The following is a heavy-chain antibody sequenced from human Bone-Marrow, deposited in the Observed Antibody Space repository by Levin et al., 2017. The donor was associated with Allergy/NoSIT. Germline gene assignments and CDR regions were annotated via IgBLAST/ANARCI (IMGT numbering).Heavy chain of an antibody. CDR3: ASPGGGVAVTETFAI. V-gene: IGHV4-39*01. Sequence: SETLSLTCTVSGGSISTNNYYWGWIRQPPGKGLEWIGTIYYSGNTYYFGNTYYNPSLMSRVTISVDTSKNQFSLQMSSVTAADTALYYCASPGGGVAVTETFAIWGQGTVVTVSS. D-gene: IGHD2-21*02. CDR2: IYYSGNT. J-gene: IGHJ3*02. CDR1: GGSISTNNYY.